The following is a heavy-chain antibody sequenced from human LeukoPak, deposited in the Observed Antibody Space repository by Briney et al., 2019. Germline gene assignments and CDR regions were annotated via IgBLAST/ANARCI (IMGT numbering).Heavy chain of an antibody. CDR1: GFTFSSYA. V-gene: IGHV3-30-3*01. CDR2: ISYDGSNK. D-gene: IGHD2-2*02. Sequence: LAGRSLRLSCAASGFTFSSYAMHWVRQAPGKGLEWVAVISYDGSNKYYADSVKGRFTISRDNSKNTLYLQVNSLRAEDTAIYYCTKDPNCLGCYRNYFDYWGQGTLVTVSS. J-gene: IGHJ4*02. CDR3: TKDPNCLGCYRNYFDY.